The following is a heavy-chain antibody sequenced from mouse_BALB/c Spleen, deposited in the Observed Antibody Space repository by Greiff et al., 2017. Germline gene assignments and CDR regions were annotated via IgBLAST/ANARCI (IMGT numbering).Heavy chain of an antibody. CDR2: IYPGSGST. J-gene: IGHJ4*01. D-gene: IGHD1-1*01. CDR1: GYTFTSYW. Sequence: LQQPGSELVRPGASVKLSCKASGYTFTSYWMHWVKQRPGQGLEWIGNIYPGSGSTNYDEKFKSKATLTVDTSSSTAYMQLSSLTSEDSAVYYCTRMFYYYGYYAMDYWGQGTSVTVSS. V-gene: IGHV1S22*01. CDR3: TRMFYYYGYYAMDY.